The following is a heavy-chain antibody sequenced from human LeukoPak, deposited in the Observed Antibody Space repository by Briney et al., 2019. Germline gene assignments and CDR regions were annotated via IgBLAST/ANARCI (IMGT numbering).Heavy chain of an antibody. CDR2: IKQDGSEK. CDR3: ARDNWGHYFDY. V-gene: IGHV3-7*01. J-gene: IGHJ4*02. D-gene: IGHD7-27*01. CDR1: GFTFSSYW. Sequence: GGSLRLSCAASGFTFSSYWMSWVRQALGKGLEWVANIKQDGSEKYYVDSVKGRFTISRDNAKNSLYLQMNSLRAEDTAVYYCARDNWGHYFDYWGQGTLVTVSS.